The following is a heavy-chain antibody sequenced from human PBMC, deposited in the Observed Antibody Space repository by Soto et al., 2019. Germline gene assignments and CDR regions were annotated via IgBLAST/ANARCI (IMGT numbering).Heavy chain of an antibody. V-gene: IGHV1-69*02. CDR2: IIPILGIA. Sequence: QVQLVQSGAEVKKPGSSVKVSCKAAGGTFSSYTISWVRQAPGQGLEWMGRIIPILGIANYAQKFQGRVTITADKSTSTACMELSSLRSEDTAVYYCANPYSEVDFWGPGTLVTVSS. J-gene: IGHJ4*02. CDR1: GGTFSSYT. CDR3: ANPYSEVDF. D-gene: IGHD3-9*01.